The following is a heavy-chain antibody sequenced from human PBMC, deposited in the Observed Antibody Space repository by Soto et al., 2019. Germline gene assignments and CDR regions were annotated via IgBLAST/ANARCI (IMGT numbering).Heavy chain of an antibody. D-gene: IGHD6-19*01. CDR3: TTEGGSSGWYGYFDY. CDR2: IKSKTDGGTT. V-gene: IGHV3-15*01. J-gene: IGHJ4*02. CDR1: GFTFSNAW. Sequence: GGSLRLSCAASGFTFSNAWMSWVRQAPGKGLEWVGRIKSKTDGGTTDYAAPVKGRFTISRDDSKNTLYLQMNSLKTEDTAVYYCTTEGGSSGWYGYFDYWGQGTLVTAPQ.